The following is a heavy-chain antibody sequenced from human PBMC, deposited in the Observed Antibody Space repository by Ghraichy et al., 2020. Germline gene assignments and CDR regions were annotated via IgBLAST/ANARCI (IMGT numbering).Heavy chain of an antibody. CDR3: ASSGFSDVRSSLTEPFDY. Sequence: SETLSLTCTVSGGSISSSSYYWGWIRQPPGKGLEWIGSIYYSGSTYYNPSLKSRVTISVDTSKNQFSLKLSSVTAADTAVYYCASSGFSDVRSSLTEPFDYWGQGTLVTVSS. CDR2: IYYSGST. CDR1: GGSISSSSYY. D-gene: IGHD1-14*01. V-gene: IGHV4-39*01. J-gene: IGHJ4*02.